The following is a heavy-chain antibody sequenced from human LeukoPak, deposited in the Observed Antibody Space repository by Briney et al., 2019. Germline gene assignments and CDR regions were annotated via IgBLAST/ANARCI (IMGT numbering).Heavy chain of an antibody. CDR1: GGSFSGYY. V-gene: IGHV4-34*01. J-gene: IGHJ4*02. CDR3: ASIAVAGKNSIFDY. Sequence: KPSETLSLTCAVYGGSFSGYYWGWIRQPPGEGLGLVGEINHSGSTNYNPSLKSRVTISVDTSKNQFSLKLSSVTAADTAVYYCASIAVAGKNSIFDYWGQGTLVTVSS. D-gene: IGHD6-19*01. CDR2: INHSGST.